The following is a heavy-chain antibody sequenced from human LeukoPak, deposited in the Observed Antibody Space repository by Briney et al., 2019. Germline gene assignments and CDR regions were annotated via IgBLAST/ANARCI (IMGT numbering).Heavy chain of an antibody. CDR3: ARLPERSDLLPSYANSFDW. Sequence: GSLRLSCAASGFTFSSYEMNWVRQPPGKGLEWIGNIHYSGSTYYNASLDSRITMSIDTSKNRFSLRLSSVTAADTAVFFCARLPERSDLLPSYANSFDWWGQGTLVTVSS. D-gene: IGHD3-9*01. V-gene: IGHV4-59*04. CDR2: IHYSGST. CDR1: GFTFSSYE. J-gene: IGHJ4*02.